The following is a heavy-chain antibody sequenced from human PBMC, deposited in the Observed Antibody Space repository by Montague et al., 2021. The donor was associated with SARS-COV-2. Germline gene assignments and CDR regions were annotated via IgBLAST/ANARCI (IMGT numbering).Heavy chain of an antibody. J-gene: IGHJ4*02. CDR2: IYYSGST. V-gene: IGHV4-59*01. CDR1: GGSISSYY. D-gene: IGHD3-16*02. CDR3: ARGRRITFGGVIGWFTAFEY. Sequence: SETLSLTCTVSGGSISSYYWSWIRQPPGKGLEWIGYIYYSGSTNYNPSLKSRVTISVDTSKNQFSLKLSSVTAADMAVYYCARGRRITFGGVIGWFTAFEYWGQGTLVTVSS.